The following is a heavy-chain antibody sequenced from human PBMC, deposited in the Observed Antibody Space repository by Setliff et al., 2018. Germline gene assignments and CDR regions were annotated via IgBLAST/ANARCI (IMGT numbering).Heavy chain of an antibody. D-gene: IGHD1-1*01. CDR1: GGSISSYY. CDR2: IYPNGNT. Sequence: SETLSLTCTDSGGSISSYYWSWIRQPPGKGLEWIGYIYPNGNTNYNPSLKRRVNMSADSSKNNLSLRLKYVTAADTAVYYCAREDWNGNAFDIWGPGTMVTVSS. V-gene: IGHV4-59*12. J-gene: IGHJ3*02. CDR3: AREDWNGNAFDI.